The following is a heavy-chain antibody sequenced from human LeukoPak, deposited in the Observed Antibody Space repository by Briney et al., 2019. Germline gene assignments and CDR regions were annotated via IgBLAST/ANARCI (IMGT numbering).Heavy chain of an antibody. CDR1: GFTFSNYW. V-gene: IGHV3-7*01. J-gene: IGHJ4*02. D-gene: IGHD3-10*01. Sequence: GGSLRLSCAASGFTFSNYWMSWVRQAPGKGLEWVANIKQDRSEKYYVDSVKGRFTISRDNAKNSLYLQMNSLRAEDTAVYYCARYIGSGSGSMYWGQGTLVTVSS. CDR3: ARYIGSGSGSMY. CDR2: IKQDRSEK.